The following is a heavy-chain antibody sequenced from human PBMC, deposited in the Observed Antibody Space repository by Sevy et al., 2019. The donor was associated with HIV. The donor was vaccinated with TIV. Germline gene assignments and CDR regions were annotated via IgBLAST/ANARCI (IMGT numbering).Heavy chain of an antibody. Sequence: GGSLRLSCAASGFTFSSYWMHWVRQAPGKGLVWVSRINNDGSSTSYADSVKGRFTISRDNARNTLYLQMNSLRAEDTAVYTCASSRLYDSSGYYHRGGFDIWGQGTMVTVSS. J-gene: IGHJ3*02. CDR1: GFTFSSYW. D-gene: IGHD3-22*01. V-gene: IGHV3-74*01. CDR3: ASSRLYDSSGYYHRGGFDI. CDR2: INNDGSST.